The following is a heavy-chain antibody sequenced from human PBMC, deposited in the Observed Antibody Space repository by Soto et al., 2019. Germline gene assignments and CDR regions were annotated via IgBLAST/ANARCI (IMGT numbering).Heavy chain of an antibody. CDR3: ARVRYISGWALDY. CDR1: GFTFSDHY. V-gene: IGHV3-72*01. CDR2: TRNKANSYTT. D-gene: IGHD6-19*01. J-gene: IGHJ4*02. Sequence: PVGSLRLSCAASGFTFSDHYMDWVHQAPGEGLEWVARTRNKANSYTTEYAASVKDRFTISRDASENSLYLQMNSLKTEDTAVYFCARVRYISGWALDYWGQGTPVTVSS.